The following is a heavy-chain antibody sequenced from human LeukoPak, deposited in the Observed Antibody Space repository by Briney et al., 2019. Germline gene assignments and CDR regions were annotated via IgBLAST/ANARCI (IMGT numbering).Heavy chain of an antibody. CDR3: ARVDGYSGSSMPFGY. CDR2: FDPEDGET. V-gene: IGHV1-24*01. J-gene: IGHJ4*02. Sequence: ASVKVSCKVSGYTLTELSMHWVRQAPGKGLEWMGGFDPEDGETIYAQKFQGRVTMTEDTSTDTAYMELSSLRSEDTAVYYCARVDGYSGSSMPFGYWGQGTLVTVSS. D-gene: IGHD1-26*01. CDR1: GYTLTELS.